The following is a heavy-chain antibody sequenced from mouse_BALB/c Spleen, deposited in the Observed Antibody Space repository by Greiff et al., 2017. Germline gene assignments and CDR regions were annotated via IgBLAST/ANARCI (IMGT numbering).Heavy chain of an antibody. Sequence: VQLQQSGAELVKPGASVKLSCTASGFNIKDYYMHWVKQRPEQGLEWIGWIDPENGDTEYAPKFQGKATMTADTSSNTAYLQLSSLTSEDTAVYYCNAGNYYAMDYWGQGTSVTVSS. J-gene: IGHJ4*01. CDR3: NAGNYYAMDY. V-gene: IGHV14-4*02. CDR1: GFNIKDYY. CDR2: IDPENGDT.